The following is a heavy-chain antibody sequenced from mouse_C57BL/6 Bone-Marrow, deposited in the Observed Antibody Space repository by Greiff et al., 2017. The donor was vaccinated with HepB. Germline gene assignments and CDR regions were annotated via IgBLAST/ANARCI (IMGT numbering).Heavy chain of an antibody. CDR2: IDPETGGT. CDR3: TRGIRYYFDY. D-gene: IGHD1-1*01. CDR1: GYTFTDYE. Sequence: QVQLQQSGAELVRPGASVTLSCKASGYTFTDYEMHWVKQTPVHGLEWIGAIDPETGGTAYNQKFKGKAILTADKSSSTAYMELRSLTSEDSAVHYCTRGIRYYFDYWGQGTTLTVSS. V-gene: IGHV1-15*01. J-gene: IGHJ2*01.